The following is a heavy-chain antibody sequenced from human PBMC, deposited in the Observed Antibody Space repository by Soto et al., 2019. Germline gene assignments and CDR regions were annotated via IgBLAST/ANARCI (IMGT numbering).Heavy chain of an antibody. CDR1: GGTFSTYI. CDR3: ARDRITTRGDAFDL. D-gene: IGHD3-3*01. V-gene: IGHV1-69*08. J-gene: IGHJ3*01. Sequence: QVQLVQSGAEVRKPGSSVKVSCKAPGGTFSTYIISWVRQAPGQGLEWMGRIIPIPDITNYAQKFQGRVTVTADRYTSKAYIELTSLKSEGTAVYYCARDRITTRGDAFDLWGQGTMVTVSS. CDR2: IIPIPDIT.